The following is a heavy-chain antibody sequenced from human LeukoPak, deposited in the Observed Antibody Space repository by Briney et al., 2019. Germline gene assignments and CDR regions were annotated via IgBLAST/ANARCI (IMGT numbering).Heavy chain of an antibody. CDR2: IRQDGSKI. CDR3: ASEPPSGWYNANWFDP. J-gene: IGHJ5*02. CDR1: GCTFSTYW. V-gene: IGHV3-7*01. D-gene: IGHD6-19*01. Sequence: GGSLRLSCAASGCTFSTYWMSWVRQAPGKGLEWVANIRQDGSKIYYLDSVKGRFTISRDNAKNSLFLQMNSLRAEDTAVYYCASEPPSGWYNANWFDPWGQGTLVTVSS.